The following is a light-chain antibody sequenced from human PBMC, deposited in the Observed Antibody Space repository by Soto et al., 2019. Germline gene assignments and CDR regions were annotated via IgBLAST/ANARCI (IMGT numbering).Light chain of an antibody. CDR1: LSINSSY. Sequence: VLTQSPGTLSLSPGERATLSCRASLSINSSYLAWDQQKPGQAPRRLIYGASSRATGIPDRFSGSGSGTEFTLTISRLEPEDFAVYYCQQYGSSPLYTFGQGTKLEIK. V-gene: IGKV3-20*01. CDR3: QQYGSSPLYT. J-gene: IGKJ2*01. CDR2: GAS.